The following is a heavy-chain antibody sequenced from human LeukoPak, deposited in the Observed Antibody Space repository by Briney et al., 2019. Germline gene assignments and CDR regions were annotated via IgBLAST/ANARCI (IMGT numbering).Heavy chain of an antibody. CDR2: VYHSGNT. Sequence: SQTLSLTCTVSGGSISSGDYYWSWIRQPPGKGLEWIASVYHSGNTYYNPSLKSRVTISVDTSKNQFSLRLSSVTAADTAVYYCARVPVSGATHYGMDVWGQGATVTVSS. J-gene: IGHJ6*02. CDR1: GGSISSGDYY. CDR3: ARVPVSGATHYGMDV. V-gene: IGHV4-30-4*01. D-gene: IGHD1-26*01.